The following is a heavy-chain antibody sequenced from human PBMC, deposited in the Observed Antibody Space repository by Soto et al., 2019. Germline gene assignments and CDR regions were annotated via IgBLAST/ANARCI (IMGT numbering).Heavy chain of an antibody. D-gene: IGHD3-3*01. Sequence: SETLSLTYTVSGGSISSGGYYWSWIRQHPGKGLEWIGYIYYSGSTYYNPSLKSRVTISVDTSKNQFSLKLSSVTAADTAVYYCARRGVYYDFWRGYFCIAFDIWGQGTMVTVSS. J-gene: IGHJ3*02. V-gene: IGHV4-31*03. CDR3: ARRGVYYDFWRGYFCIAFDI. CDR2: IYYSGST. CDR1: GGSISSGGYY.